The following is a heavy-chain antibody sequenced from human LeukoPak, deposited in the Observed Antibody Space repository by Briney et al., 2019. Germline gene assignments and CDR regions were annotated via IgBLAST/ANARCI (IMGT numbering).Heavy chain of an antibody. J-gene: IGHJ6*03. CDR3: AKAPRQQLVLNRPGGMDV. CDR1: GGTFSSYA. V-gene: IGHV1-69*06. CDR2: IIPIFGTA. Sequence: GASVKVSCKASGGTFSSYAISWVRQAPGQGLEWMGGIIPIFGTANYAQKFQGRVTITADKSTSTAYMELSSLRAEDTAVYYCAKAPRQQLVLNRPGGMDVWGKGTTVTISS. D-gene: IGHD6-13*01.